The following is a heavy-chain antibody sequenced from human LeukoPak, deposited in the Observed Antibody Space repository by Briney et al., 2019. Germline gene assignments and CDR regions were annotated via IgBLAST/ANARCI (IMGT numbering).Heavy chain of an antibody. CDR3: ARVVGYCSGGSCPNP. CDR2: INPNSGGT. V-gene: IGHV1-2*02. Sequence: GASVKVSCKASGYTFTGYYMHWVRQAPGQGLEWMGWINPNSGGTNCAQKFQGRVTMTRDTSISTAYMELSRLRSDDTAVYYCARVVGYCSGGSCPNPWGQGTLVTVSS. D-gene: IGHD2-15*01. J-gene: IGHJ5*02. CDR1: GYTFTGYY.